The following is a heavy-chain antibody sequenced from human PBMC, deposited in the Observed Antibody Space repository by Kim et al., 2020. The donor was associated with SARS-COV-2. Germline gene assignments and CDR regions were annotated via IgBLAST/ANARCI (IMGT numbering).Heavy chain of an antibody. V-gene: IGHV1-69*13. Sequence: SVKVSCKASGGTFSSYAISWVRQAPGQGLEWMGGIIPIFGTANYAQKFQGRVTITADESTSTAYMELSSLRSEDTAVYYCARTDYYYYGMDVWGQGTTVTVSS. CDR3: ARTDYYYYGMDV. J-gene: IGHJ6*02. CDR1: GGTFSSYA. CDR2: IIPIFGTA.